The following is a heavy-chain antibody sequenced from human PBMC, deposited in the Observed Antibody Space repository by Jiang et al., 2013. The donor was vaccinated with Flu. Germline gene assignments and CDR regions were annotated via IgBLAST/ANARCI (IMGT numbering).Heavy chain of an antibody. D-gene: IGHD3-3*01. CDR2: IYYSGST. Sequence: TCTVSGGSISSSSYYWGWIRQPPGKGLEWIGSIYYSGSTYYNPSLKSRVTISVDTSKNQFSLKLSSVTAADTAVYYCARGPLGVVTGRKFGIDYWGQGTLVTVSS. J-gene: IGHJ4*02. V-gene: IGHV4-39*07. CDR1: GGSISSSSYY. CDR3: ARGPLGVVTGRKFGIDY.